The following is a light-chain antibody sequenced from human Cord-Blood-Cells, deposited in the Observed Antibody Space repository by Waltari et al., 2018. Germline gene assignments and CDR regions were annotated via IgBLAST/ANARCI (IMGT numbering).Light chain of an antibody. J-gene: IGLJ2*01. CDR2: EVS. Sequence: QSALTQPPSASGSPGQPVTLSCPGTSSHVGGYNYVPWYQQHPGKAPNLMIYEVSKRPSGVPDRFSGSKSGNTASLTVSGLQAEDEADYYCSSYAGSNNLVFGGGTKLTVL. CDR1: SSHVGGYNY. V-gene: IGLV2-8*01. CDR3: SSYAGSNNLV.